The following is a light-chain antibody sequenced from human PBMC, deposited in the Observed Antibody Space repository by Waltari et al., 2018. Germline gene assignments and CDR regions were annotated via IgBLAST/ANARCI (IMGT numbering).Light chain of an antibody. CDR1: QSVSSN. CDR3: QQRKSWPLT. V-gene: IGKV3-11*01. J-gene: IGKJ4*01. CDR2: DAY. Sequence: EIVLTQSPATLSLSPGERATLSCRASQSVSSNLAWYQQKPGQAPRLLIFDAYNMATGSPARFSGSGSGTDFTVTISSLEPEHFAVYYCQQRKSWPLTFGGGTKVEIK.